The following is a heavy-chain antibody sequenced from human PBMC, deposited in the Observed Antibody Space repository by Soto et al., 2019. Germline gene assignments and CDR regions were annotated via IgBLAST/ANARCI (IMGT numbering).Heavy chain of an antibody. D-gene: IGHD3-3*01. CDR2: IYYSGST. V-gene: IGHV4-59*08. J-gene: IGHJ4*02. Sequence: SETLSLTCTVSGGSISSYYWSWIRQPPGKGLEWIGYIYYSGSTNYNPSIKSRVTISVDTSKNQISMKLSPVTAADTAVYYCARQRTFNAIFGVGPFFDYWGQGTLVTVSS. CDR3: ARQRTFNAIFGVGPFFDY. CDR1: GGSISSYY.